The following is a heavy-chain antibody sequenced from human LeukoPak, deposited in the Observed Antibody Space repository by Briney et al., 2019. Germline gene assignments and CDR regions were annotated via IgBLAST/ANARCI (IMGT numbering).Heavy chain of an antibody. Sequence: PGGSLRLSCAASGFTFSSYSMTWVRQAPGKGLEWVSYISSSSSTKYYADSVKGRFTISRDNAKNSLYLQMNSLRAEDTAVYYCARDAAPYTPRVFDYWGQGILVTVSS. CDR2: ISSSSSTK. V-gene: IGHV3-48*01. D-gene: IGHD1-14*01. CDR3: ARDAAPYTPRVFDY. CDR1: GFTFSSYS. J-gene: IGHJ4*02.